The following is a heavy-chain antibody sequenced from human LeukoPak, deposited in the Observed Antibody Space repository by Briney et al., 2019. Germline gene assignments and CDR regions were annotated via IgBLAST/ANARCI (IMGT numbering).Heavy chain of an antibody. D-gene: IGHD4-23*01. Sequence: GRSLRLSCAASGFTFSSYAMHWVRQAPGKGLEWVAVISYDGSNKYYADSVKGRFTISRDNSKNTLYLQMNSLRAEDTAVYYCAKWGGNLYYYYYYYMDVWGKGTTVTISS. J-gene: IGHJ6*03. V-gene: IGHV3-30*04. CDR3: AKWGGNLYYYYYYYMDV. CDR1: GFTFSSYA. CDR2: ISYDGSNK.